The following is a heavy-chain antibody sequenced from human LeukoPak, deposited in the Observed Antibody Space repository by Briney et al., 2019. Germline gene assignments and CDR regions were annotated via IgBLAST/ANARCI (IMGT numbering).Heavy chain of an antibody. CDR1: GDSISSYY. V-gene: IGHV4-4*07. CDR3: ARDGGYSSHDY. J-gene: IGHJ4*02. CDR2: ISISGST. D-gene: IGHD6-19*01. Sequence: SETLSLTCTVSGDSISSYYWSWIRQPAGKGLEWIGRISISGSTNYNPSPKSRVTVSVDTSKSQFSLKLSSVTAADTAVYYCARDGGYSSHDYWGQGTLVTVSS.